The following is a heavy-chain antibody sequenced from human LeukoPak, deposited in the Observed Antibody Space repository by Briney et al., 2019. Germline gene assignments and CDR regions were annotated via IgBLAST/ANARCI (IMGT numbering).Heavy chain of an antibody. CDR2: ISSSGSTI. Sequence: GGSLRLSCAASGFTFSDYYMSWIRQAPGKGLEWVSYISSSGSTIYYADSVKGRFTISRDNAKNSLYLQMNSLRAEDTAVYYCATNRYYYDSSPDAFDIWGQGTMVTVSS. CDR1: GFTFSDYY. J-gene: IGHJ3*02. V-gene: IGHV3-11*01. CDR3: ATNRYYYDSSPDAFDI. D-gene: IGHD3-22*01.